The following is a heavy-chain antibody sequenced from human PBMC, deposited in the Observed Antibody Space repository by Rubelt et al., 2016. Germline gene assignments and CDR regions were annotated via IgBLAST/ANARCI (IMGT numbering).Heavy chain of an antibody. Sequence: QLQLQESGPGLVKPSETLSLTCTVSGGSISSSSYYWGWIRQPPGKGLEWIGSVYYSGSTYYNPYLNGAVTCSVYTSKNKCSRKWGSVKCADTAVYYCARHVWTGLLHPNWVDPWGQGTLVTVSS. CDR2: VYYSGST. V-gene: IGHV4-39*01. D-gene: IGHD3-22*01. J-gene: IGHJ5*02. CDR1: GGSISSSSYY. CDR3: ARHVWTGLLHPNWVDP.